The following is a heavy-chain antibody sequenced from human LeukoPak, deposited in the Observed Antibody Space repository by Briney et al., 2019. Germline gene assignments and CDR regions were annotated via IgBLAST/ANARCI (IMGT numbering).Heavy chain of an antibody. Sequence: PSETLSLTCTVSGGSISSGDYYWSWIRQPPGKGLEWIVYIYYSGSTYYNPSLKSRVTISVDTSKNQFSLKLSSVTAADTAVYYCARSNWNDCPFEWGQGTLVTVSS. CDR1: GGSISSGDYY. CDR2: IYYSGST. CDR3: ARSNWNDCPFE. D-gene: IGHD1-20*01. V-gene: IGHV4-30-4*08. J-gene: IGHJ4*02.